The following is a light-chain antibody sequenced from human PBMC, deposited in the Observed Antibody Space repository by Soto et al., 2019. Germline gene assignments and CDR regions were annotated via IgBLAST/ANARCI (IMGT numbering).Light chain of an antibody. CDR1: NSEVGSYNL. J-gene: IGLJ1*01. V-gene: IGLV2-23*01. Sequence: QSVLTQPAPVSGSPGQSIPISCTGTNSEVGSYNLVSWYQQHPGKAPKLMIYEGSKRPSGGSNRFSGSKSGNTASLTISGLQAEDEADYYCCSYAGSPYVFGTGTKVTVL. CDR2: EGS. CDR3: CSYAGSPYV.